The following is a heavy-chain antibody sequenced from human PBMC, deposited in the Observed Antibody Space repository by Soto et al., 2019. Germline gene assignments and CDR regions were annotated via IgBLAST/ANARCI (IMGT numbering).Heavy chain of an antibody. CDR2: ISYDESIR. J-gene: IGHJ6*02. CDR1: GFTFSAYG. CDR3: AKGSRPAPYYYYAMDV. Sequence: PGGSLRLSCAASGFTFSAYGAHWVRQAAGKGLEWLAVISYDESIRYYAESVKGRFTISRDNSKDTLYLHMNSLRAEDTAVYYCAKGSRPAPYYYYAMDVWGQGTTVTVSS. V-gene: IGHV3-30*18.